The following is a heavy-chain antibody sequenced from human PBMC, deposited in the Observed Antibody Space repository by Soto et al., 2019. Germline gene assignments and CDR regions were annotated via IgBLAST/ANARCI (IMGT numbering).Heavy chain of an antibody. Sequence: PGGSLRLSCATSGFAFNNYEMNWVRQAPGKGLEWISRISHSGSSIFYADSVKGRFNISRDNAKNSLFLQMSSLRVEDTAVYYCARGAFWYTTSTTDDAFDFWGQGTMVTVSS. D-gene: IGHD6-6*01. V-gene: IGHV3-48*03. CDR1: GFAFNNYE. J-gene: IGHJ3*01. CDR3: ARGAFWYTTSTTDDAFDF. CDR2: ISHSGSSI.